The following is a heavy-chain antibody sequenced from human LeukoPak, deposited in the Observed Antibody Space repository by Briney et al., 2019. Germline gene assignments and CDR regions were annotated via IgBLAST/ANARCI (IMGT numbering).Heavy chain of an antibody. CDR3: ARVPYYDSSGGLDY. V-gene: IGHV4-39*07. Sequence: SETLSLTCAVYGGSLSGYYWGWIRQPPGKGLEWIGSIYYSGSTYYNPSLKSRVTISVDTSKNQFSLKLSSVTAADTAVYYCARVPYYDSSGGLDYWGQGTLVTVSS. CDR2: IYYSGST. J-gene: IGHJ4*02. CDR1: GGSLSGYY. D-gene: IGHD3-22*01.